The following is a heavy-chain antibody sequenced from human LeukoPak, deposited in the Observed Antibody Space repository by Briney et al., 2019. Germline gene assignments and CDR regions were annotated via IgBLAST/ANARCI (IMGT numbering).Heavy chain of an antibody. CDR2: ITGSGGNT. CDR3: AKWGDYDVLTGYYVSDY. D-gene: IGHD3-9*01. J-gene: IGHJ4*02. Sequence: GGSLRLSCAASRFTFSNYAMSWVRQAPGKGLEWVSAITGSGGNTYYADSVKGRFTISRDNSKNTVFLQMNSLRAEDTAVNYCAKWGDYDVLTGYYVSDYWGQGTLVTVSS. CDR1: RFTFSNYA. V-gene: IGHV3-23*01.